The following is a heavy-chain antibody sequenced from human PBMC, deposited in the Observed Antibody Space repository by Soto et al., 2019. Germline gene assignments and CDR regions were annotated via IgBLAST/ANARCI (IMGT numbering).Heavy chain of an antibody. CDR2: INHSGST. D-gene: IGHD4-17*01. V-gene: IGHV4-34*01. CDR1: GGSFSGYY. J-gene: IGHJ4*02. Sequence: QVQLQQXGAXLXXPSXTLSLTCAVYGGSFSGYYWSWIRQPPGKGLEWIGEINHSGSTNYNPSLKSRVTISVDTSKNQFSLKLSSVTAADTAVYYCARGRRTAVTIDYWGQGTLVTVSS. CDR3: ARGRRTAVTIDY.